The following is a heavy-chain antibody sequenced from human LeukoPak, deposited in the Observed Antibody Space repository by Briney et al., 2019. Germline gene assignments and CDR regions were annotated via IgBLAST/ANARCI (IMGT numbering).Heavy chain of an antibody. V-gene: IGHV4-4*07. CDR3: ARVYSGYDLPGSLANYYFDY. CDR1: GGSISSYY. D-gene: IGHD5-12*01. Sequence: SETLSLTCTVSGGSISSYYWSWIRQPAGKGLEWIGRFYSGGSADYNPSLKSRVTMSVDTSKDQFSLKLSSVTAADTAVYYCARVYSGYDLPGSLANYYFDYWGQGTLVTVSS. J-gene: IGHJ4*02. CDR2: FYSGGSA.